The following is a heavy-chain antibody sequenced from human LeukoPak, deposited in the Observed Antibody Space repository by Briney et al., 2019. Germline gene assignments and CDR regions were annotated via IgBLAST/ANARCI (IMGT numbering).Heavy chain of an antibody. CDR1: GFSFSSYT. J-gene: IGHJ4*02. V-gene: IGHV3-21*01. D-gene: IGHD2-21*02. CDR2: ISSSSSYI. CDR3: ARDGRCGGDCYAS. Sequence: GGSLRLSCAASGFSFSSYTMNWVRQAPGKGLGWVSIISSSSSYIYYADSVKGRFTISRDNAKNALYLQMNSLRVEDTAVYYCARDGRCGGDCYASWGQGTLVTVSS.